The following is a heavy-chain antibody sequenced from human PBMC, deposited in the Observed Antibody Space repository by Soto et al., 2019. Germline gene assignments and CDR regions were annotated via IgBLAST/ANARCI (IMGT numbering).Heavy chain of an antibody. J-gene: IGHJ6*02. CDR2: ITAATGTT. CDR3: AKAKGRSNFYYSGLDV. V-gene: IGHV3-23*01. D-gene: IGHD1-26*01. CDR1: GFTFSSYG. Sequence: PGGSLRLSCAASGFTFSSYGMTWVRQAPGKGLECVSGITAATGTTYYADSVKGRFTISRDLSTNTLFLQMNSLRAADSAVYYCAKAKGRSNFYYSGLDVWGQGTTVTVSS.